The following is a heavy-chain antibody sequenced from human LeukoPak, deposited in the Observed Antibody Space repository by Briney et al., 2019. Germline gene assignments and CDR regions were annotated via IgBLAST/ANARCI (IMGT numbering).Heavy chain of an antibody. J-gene: IGHJ6*03. V-gene: IGHV1-69*06. CDR3: ARGVAGTYYYYYMDV. Sequence: ASVKVSCKAAGGTFINYAISWVRQAPGQGLEWMGGIIPIFGTANYAQKFRGRVTITADKSTRTAYMELSSLRSEDTAVYYCARGVAGTYYYYYMDVWGKGTTVTVSS. D-gene: IGHD6-19*01. CDR2: IIPIFGTA. CDR1: GGTFINYA.